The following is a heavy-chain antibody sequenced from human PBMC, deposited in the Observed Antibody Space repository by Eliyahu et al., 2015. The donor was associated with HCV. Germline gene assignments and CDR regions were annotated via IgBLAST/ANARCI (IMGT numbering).Heavy chain of an antibody. J-gene: IGHJ4*02. CDR2: IYYSGST. CDR1: GGSISSYY. V-gene: IGHV4-59*01. D-gene: IGHD5-18*01. Sequence: QVQLQESGPGLVKPSETLSLTCTVSGGSISSYYWSWIRQPPGKGLEWIGYIYYSGSTNYNPPLKSRVTISVDTSKNQFSLKLSSVTAADTAVYYCASGDTAMVDYWGQGTLVTVSS. CDR3: ASGDTAMVDY.